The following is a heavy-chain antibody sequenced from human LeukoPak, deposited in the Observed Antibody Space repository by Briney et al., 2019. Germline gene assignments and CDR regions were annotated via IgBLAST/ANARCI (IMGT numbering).Heavy chain of an antibody. CDR2: INHSGST. CDR1: GGSFSGYY. D-gene: IGHD3-10*01. V-gene: IGHV4-34*01. Sequence: SETLSLTCAVYGGSFSGYYWSWIRQPPGKGLEWIGEINHSGSTNYNPSLKSRVTISVDTSKNQFSLKLSSVTAADTAVYYCARGRYYYGSGSYAARGPRDDYWGQGTLVTVSS. J-gene: IGHJ4*02. CDR3: ARGRYYYGSGSYAARGPRDDY.